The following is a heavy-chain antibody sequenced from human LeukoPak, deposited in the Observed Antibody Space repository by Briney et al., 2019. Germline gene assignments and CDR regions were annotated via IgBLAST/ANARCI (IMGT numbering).Heavy chain of an antibody. J-gene: IGHJ5*02. CDR1: GGSISSGGYS. V-gene: IGHV4-30-4*07. CDR2: IYYSGST. CDR3: ARATGQVDP. Sequence: SQTLSLTCAVSGGSISSGGYSWSWIRQPPGKGLEWIGYIYYSGSTYYNPSLRSRVTISVDTSKNHFSLKLSSVTAADTAVYFCARATGQVDPWGQGTLVTVSS.